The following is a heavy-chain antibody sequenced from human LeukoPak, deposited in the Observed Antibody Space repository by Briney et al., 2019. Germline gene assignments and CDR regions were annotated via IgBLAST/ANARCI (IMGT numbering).Heavy chain of an antibody. CDR1: GGAISSYY. CDR2: IYYSGST. V-gene: IGHV4-59*08. J-gene: IGHJ4*02. D-gene: IGHD4-17*01. CDR3: ARGGNYGDYDGYFDY. Sequence: PSETLSLTCTVSGGAISSYYWSWIRQPPGKGLEWIGYIYYSGSTNYNPSLRSRVTISVDTSKNQFSLKLSSVTAADTAVYYCARGGNYGDYDGYFDYWGQGTLVTVSS.